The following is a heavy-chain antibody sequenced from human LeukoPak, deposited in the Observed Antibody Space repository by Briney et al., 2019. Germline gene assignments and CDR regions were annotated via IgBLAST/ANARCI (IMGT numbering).Heavy chain of an antibody. Sequence: GGSLRLSCGASGLTVGNNYMTWVRQVPGKGLKWVAVVYSDGTTYYADSVKGRFTISRDNSKNTLYLQMNSLRAEDTALYHCARKAVGITMVRGVKYYYYYMDVWGKGTTVTISS. CDR2: VYSDGTT. CDR1: GLTVGNNY. J-gene: IGHJ6*03. CDR3: ARKAVGITMVRGVKYYYYYMDV. D-gene: IGHD3-10*01. V-gene: IGHV3-53*01.